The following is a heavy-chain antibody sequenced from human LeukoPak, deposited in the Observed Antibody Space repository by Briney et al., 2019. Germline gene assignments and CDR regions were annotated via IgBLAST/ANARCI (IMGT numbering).Heavy chain of an antibody. D-gene: IGHD3-22*01. CDR2: ISSSSSYI. Sequence: GGSLRLSCAASGFTFRSYGMNWVRQAPGKGLEWVSSISSSSSYIYYADSVKGRFTISRDNAKNSLYLQMNSLRAEDTAVYYCARDMYDSSGYYGSNWFDPWGQGTLVTVSS. J-gene: IGHJ5*02. CDR3: ARDMYDSSGYYGSNWFDP. CDR1: GFTFRSYG. V-gene: IGHV3-21*01.